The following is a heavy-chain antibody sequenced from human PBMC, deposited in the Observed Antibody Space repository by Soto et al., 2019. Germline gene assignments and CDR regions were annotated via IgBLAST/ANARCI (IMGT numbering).Heavy chain of an antibody. V-gene: IGHV3-23*01. Sequence: GGSLRLSCAASGFTFSSYSMSWVRQAPGKGLEWVSAISGSGGSTYYADSVKGRFTISRDNSKNTLYLQMNSLRAEDTAVYYWAKGRAAAWGKFFDSGGREPLVTVPS. CDR1: GFTFSSYS. CDR3: AKGRAAAWGKFFDS. J-gene: IGHJ4*02. CDR2: ISGSGGST. D-gene: IGHD6-13*01.